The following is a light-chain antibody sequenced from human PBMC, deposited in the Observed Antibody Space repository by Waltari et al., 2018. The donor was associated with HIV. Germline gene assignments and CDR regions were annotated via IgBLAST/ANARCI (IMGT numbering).Light chain of an antibody. Sequence: SYELTQPPSVSVSPGQTASITCSGDKLKDKFNSWYQQKPGQSPVLVIHQENKRPSGIPERFSGSNSGNTATLTISGAQALDEADYYCQTWDSSTGVFGGGTKLIVL. J-gene: IGLJ2*01. CDR3: QTWDSSTGV. V-gene: IGLV3-1*01. CDR1: KLKDKF. CDR2: QEN.